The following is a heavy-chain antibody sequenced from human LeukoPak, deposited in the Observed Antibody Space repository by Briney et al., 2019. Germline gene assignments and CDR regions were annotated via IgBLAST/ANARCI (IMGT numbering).Heavy chain of an antibody. Sequence: PSETLSLTCTVSGGSISSGSYYWSWIRQPAGKGLEWIGRIYTSGSTNYNPSLKSRVTISVDTSKNQFSLKLSSVTAADTAVYYCARERDGSGTQRGLDYWGQGTLVTVSS. CDR2: IYTSGST. CDR1: GGSISSGSYY. CDR3: ARERDGSGTQRGLDY. J-gene: IGHJ4*02. D-gene: IGHD3-10*01. V-gene: IGHV4-61*02.